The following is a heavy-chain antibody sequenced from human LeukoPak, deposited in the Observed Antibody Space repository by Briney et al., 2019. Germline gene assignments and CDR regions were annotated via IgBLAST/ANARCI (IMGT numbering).Heavy chain of an antibody. J-gene: IGHJ4*02. V-gene: IGHV3-33*01. CDR3: ATKQWLAPPPDS. CDR1: GFTFSHYG. Sequence: TGGSLRLSCETSGFTFSHYGMHWVRQAPGAGLEWVAVIWSDASNTYYADSVKGRFTISRDNSRNTLYLQMSSLRAEDTAVYYCATKQWLAPPPDSWGQGTPVTVSS. CDR2: IWSDASNT. D-gene: IGHD6-19*01.